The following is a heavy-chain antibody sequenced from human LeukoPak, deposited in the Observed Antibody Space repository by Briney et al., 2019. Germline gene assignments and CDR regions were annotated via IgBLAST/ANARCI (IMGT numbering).Heavy chain of an antibody. J-gene: IGHJ3*02. D-gene: IGHD3-10*01. CDR2: INSDGSRT. CDR1: GFSFSSYW. V-gene: IGHV3-74*01. CDR3: ARDIYGSGSAI. Sequence: GGSLRLSCAASGFSFSSYWMHWVRQAPGKGLVWVSRINSDGSRTSYADSVKGRFTISRDNAKNTLYLQMNSLGAEDTAVYYCARDIYGSGSAIWGQGTMVTVSS.